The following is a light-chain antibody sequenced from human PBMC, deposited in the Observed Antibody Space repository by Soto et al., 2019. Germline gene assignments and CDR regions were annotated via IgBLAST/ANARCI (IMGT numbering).Light chain of an antibody. CDR3: QQYGSAPRT. CDR1: QSVSSDY. Sequence: EIVLTQSPGTLSLSPGERATLSCRASQSVSSDYLAWYRQKPGQAPRLLIYGASSRATGIPDRLSGSGSGTDFTLTISRLEPEDFALYYCQQYGSAPRTFGQGTKVEIK. J-gene: IGKJ1*01. CDR2: GAS. V-gene: IGKV3-20*01.